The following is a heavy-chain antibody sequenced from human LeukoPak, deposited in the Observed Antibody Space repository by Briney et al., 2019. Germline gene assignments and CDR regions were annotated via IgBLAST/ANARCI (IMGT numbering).Heavy chain of an antibody. D-gene: IGHD2-15*01. CDR1: GYTFTGYY. CDR3: ARGYCSGGSCYRWFDP. J-gene: IGHJ5*02. CDR2: INPNSGGT. Sequence: ASVKVSCKASGYTFTGYYMHWVRQAPGQGLEWMGWINPNSGGTNYAQKFQGRVTMTRDTSISTAYMELSRLRSDDTAVYYCARGYCSGGSCYRWFDPWGQGTLVTASS. V-gene: IGHV1-2*02.